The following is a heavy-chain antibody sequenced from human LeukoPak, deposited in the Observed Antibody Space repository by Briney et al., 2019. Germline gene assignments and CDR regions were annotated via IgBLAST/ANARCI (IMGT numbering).Heavy chain of an antibody. D-gene: IGHD1-1*01. Sequence: GGSLRLSCAASGFTFSNYGMHWVRQAPGKGLEWVAVISYDGSNKYYADSVRGRFTISRANSKNTLYLQMNSLRAEDTAVYYCARDPRTVRIWGQGTLVTVSS. CDR3: ARDPRTVRI. CDR1: GFTFSNYG. V-gene: IGHV3-30*03. J-gene: IGHJ4*02. CDR2: ISYDGSNK.